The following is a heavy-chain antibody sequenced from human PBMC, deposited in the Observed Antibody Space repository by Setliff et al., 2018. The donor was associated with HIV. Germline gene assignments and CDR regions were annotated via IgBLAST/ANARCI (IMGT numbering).Heavy chain of an antibody. D-gene: IGHD6-13*01. CDR1: GGSISSSSSY. J-gene: IGHJ6*03. V-gene: IGHV4-39*01. CDR3: ARHRDPPGSRWIYYYYYMDL. CDR2: IYQSGST. Sequence: SETLSLTCIVSGGSISSSSSYWGWIRLPPGKGLEWIGSIYQSGSTSYNPSLSSRLTISVDTSKNQVSLRLSSVTAADTGVYYCARHRDPPGSRWIYYYYYMDLWGEGTTVTVSS.